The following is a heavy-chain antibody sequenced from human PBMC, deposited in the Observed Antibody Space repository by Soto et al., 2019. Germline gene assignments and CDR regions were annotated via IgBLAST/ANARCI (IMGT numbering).Heavy chain of an antibody. CDR3: ATDIVVGSDY. CDR2: ISYDGSNK. CDR1: GFTFSSYA. V-gene: IGHV3-30-3*01. D-gene: IGHD2-15*01. J-gene: IGHJ4*02. Sequence: QLQLVESGGGVVQPGRSLRLSCAASGFTFSSYAMHWVRQSPGKGLEWVAVISYDGSNKYYADSVKGRFTISRDNSKNTLYLQMNSLRAEDTAVYYCATDIVVGSDYWGQGTLVTASS.